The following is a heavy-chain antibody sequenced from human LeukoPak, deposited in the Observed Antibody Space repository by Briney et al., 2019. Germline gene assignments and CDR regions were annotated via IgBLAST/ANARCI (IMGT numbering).Heavy chain of an antibody. V-gene: IGHV3-74*01. J-gene: IGHJ4*02. D-gene: IGHD2-15*01. CDR1: GVTFSRYW. CDR2: IKNDGSST. Sequence: PGGSLRLSCVVSGVTFSRYWMHWVRQAPGKGLVWVSRIKNDGSSTTYADAVKGRFTISRDNAKNTLYLQMNSLRAEDTAVYYCVREPYCSGGSCYTSGFDCWGQGTLVTVSS. CDR3: VREPYCSGGSCYTSGFDC.